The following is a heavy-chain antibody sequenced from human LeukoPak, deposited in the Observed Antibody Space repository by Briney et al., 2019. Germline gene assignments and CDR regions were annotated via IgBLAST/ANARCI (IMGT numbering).Heavy chain of an antibody. V-gene: IGHV4-59*01. D-gene: IGHD6-13*01. CDR1: GGSISSYY. CDR3: ARGNSRYYFDY. CDR2: IYYSGST. J-gene: IGHJ4*02. Sequence: ETLSLTCTVSGGSISSYYWSWIRQPPGKGLEWIGYIYYSGSTNYNPSLKSRVTISVDTSKNQFSLKLSSVTAADTAVYYCARGNSRYYFDYWGQGTLVTVSS.